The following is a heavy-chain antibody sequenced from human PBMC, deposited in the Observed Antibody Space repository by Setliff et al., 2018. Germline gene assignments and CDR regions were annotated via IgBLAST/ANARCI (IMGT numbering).Heavy chain of an antibody. CDR1: GYTFTGYY. D-gene: IGHD6-13*01. CDR2: INPNSGGT. J-gene: IGHJ6*03. CDR3: ARDLIAAAGLYYYYYYMDV. V-gene: IGHV1-2*02. Sequence: ASVKVSCKASGYTFTGYYMRWVRQAPGQGLEWMGWINPNSGGTNYAQKFQGRVTMTRDTSISTAYMELSRLRSDDTAVYYCARDLIAAAGLYYYYYYMDVWGKGTTVTVSS.